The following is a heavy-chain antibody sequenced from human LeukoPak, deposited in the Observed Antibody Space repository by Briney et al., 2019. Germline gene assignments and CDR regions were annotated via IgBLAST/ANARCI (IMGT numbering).Heavy chain of an antibody. CDR3: AGGDIVATNMIRDDAFDI. Sequence: ASVKVSCKASGYTFTGYYMHWVRQAPGQGLEWMGRINPNSGGTNYAQKFQGRVTMTRDTSISTAYMELSRLRSEDTAVYYCAGGDIVATNMIRDDAFDIWGQGTMVTVSS. J-gene: IGHJ3*02. V-gene: IGHV1-2*06. D-gene: IGHD5-12*01. CDR1: GYTFTGYY. CDR2: INPNSGGT.